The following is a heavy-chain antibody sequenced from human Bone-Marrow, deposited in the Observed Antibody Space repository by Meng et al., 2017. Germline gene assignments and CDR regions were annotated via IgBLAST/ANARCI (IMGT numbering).Heavy chain of an antibody. Sequence: EVQLLESGGGLAQPGGSLRLSCGASGFTFSGYAMTWVRQAPGKGLEWVSVIYSGGSTYYADSVKGRFTISRDNSKNTLYLQMNSLRAEDTAVYYCARGTPGFYWGQGTLVTVSS. CDR1: GFTFSGYA. CDR2: IYSGGST. J-gene: IGHJ4*02. V-gene: IGHV3-23*03. CDR3: ARGTPGFY. D-gene: IGHD7-27*01.